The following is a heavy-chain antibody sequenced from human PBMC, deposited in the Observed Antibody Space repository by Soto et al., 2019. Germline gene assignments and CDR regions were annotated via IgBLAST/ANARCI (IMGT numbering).Heavy chain of an antibody. J-gene: IGHJ5*02. CDR3: ARDVTKNNWFDP. V-gene: IGHV3-48*02. D-gene: IGHD4-17*01. CDR2: ISSSGSTT. Sequence: HPGGSLRLSCAASGFAFSSYSMNWVRQAPGKGLEWVSYISSSGSTTYYADSVKGRFTISRDKVKNSLYLQMNSLRDEDTAVYYCARDVTKNNWFDPWGQGTLVTVSS. CDR1: GFAFSSYS.